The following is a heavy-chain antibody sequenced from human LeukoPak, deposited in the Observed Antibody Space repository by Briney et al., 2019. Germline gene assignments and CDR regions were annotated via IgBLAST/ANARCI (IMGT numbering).Heavy chain of an antibody. CDR3: ARTRVVPAAIPPYYYYMDV. CDR2: IIPIFGTA. J-gene: IGHJ6*03. D-gene: IGHD2-2*02. Sequence: GASVKVSCKASGGTFSSYAISWVRQAPGRGLEWMGGIIPIFGTANYAQKFQGRVTITTDESTSTAYMELSSLRSEDTAVYYCARTRVVPAAIPPYYYYMDVWGKGTTVTVSS. CDR1: GGTFSSYA. V-gene: IGHV1-69*05.